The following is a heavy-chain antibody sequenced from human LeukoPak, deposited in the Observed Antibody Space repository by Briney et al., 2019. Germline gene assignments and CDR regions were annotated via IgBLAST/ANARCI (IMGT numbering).Heavy chain of an antibody. CDR1: GFTISSYW. CDR2: IKQDGSEE. V-gene: IGHV3-7*03. CDR3: ARRYFDY. Sequence: GGSLRLSCVASGFTISSYWMHWVRQAPGKGLEWVANIKQDGSEEYYVDSVKGRFTISRDNAKNSLYLQMNSLRAEDTAVYYCARRYFDYWGQGILVTVSS. J-gene: IGHJ4*02.